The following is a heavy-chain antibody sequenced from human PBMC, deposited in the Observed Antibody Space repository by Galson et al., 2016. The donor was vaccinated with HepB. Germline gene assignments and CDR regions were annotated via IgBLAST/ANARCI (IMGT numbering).Heavy chain of an antibody. CDR2: ISHSADPP. V-gene: IGHV3-11*01. Sequence: SLRLSCAASGFTFSDYYMSWIRQTPGKGLEWIAYISHSADPPYYADAVKGRFTISRDDANSSLYLQMNNLRADDTAVYYCARAGLSGSWDFDCWGQGALVTVSS. CDR1: GFTFSDYY. J-gene: IGHJ4*02. CDR3: ARAGLSGSWDFDC. D-gene: IGHD6-6*01.